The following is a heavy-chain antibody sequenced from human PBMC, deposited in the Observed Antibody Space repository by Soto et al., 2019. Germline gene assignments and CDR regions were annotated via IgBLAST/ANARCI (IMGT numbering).Heavy chain of an antibody. D-gene: IGHD6-19*01. Sequence: PWGNLPLTCAVYGGSFSGSYWSWIRQRPGKGLEWIRAINHSGRTNYKPSLKSRVTISVETSKNQFSLKLSSVTAADTAVYYCARGRGSGWYRGGYYYYYGMDVWGQGYTVT. J-gene: IGHJ6*02. CDR3: ARGRGSGWYRGGYYYYYGMDV. V-gene: IGHV4-34*01. CDR1: GGSFSGSY. CDR2: INHSGRT.